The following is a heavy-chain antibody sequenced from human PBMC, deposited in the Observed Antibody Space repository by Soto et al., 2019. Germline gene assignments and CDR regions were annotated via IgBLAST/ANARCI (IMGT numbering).Heavy chain of an antibody. V-gene: IGHV3-53*01. J-gene: IGHJ4*02. CDR1: GFSVTANY. CDR3: HGYGY. Sequence: EVQVVESGGGLIQPGGSLRLSCEVSGFSVTANYMSWVRQAPEKGLEWVSVIYSGGSTYYVDSMKGRFSISRDISKNTLDLQMNSLRAEDTAVYYCHGYGYWGQGTLVTVSS. CDR2: IYSGGST. D-gene: IGHD5-12*01.